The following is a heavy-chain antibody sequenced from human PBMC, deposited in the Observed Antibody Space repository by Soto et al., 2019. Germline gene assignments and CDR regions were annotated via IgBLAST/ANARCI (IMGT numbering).Heavy chain of an antibody. Sequence: NPSETLSLTCTASGASISSSSYYWGWIRQPPGKGLEWIGSIYYSGSTYYNPSLKSRVTISVDTSKNQFSLKLSSVTAADTAVYYCARHDIAVVKGYYGSVSYFRAPHFDYWGQGTLVTVSS. J-gene: IGHJ4*02. CDR3: ARHDIAVVKGYYGSVSYFRAPHFDY. V-gene: IGHV4-39*01. CDR2: IYYSGST. CDR1: GASISSSSYY. D-gene: IGHD3-10*01.